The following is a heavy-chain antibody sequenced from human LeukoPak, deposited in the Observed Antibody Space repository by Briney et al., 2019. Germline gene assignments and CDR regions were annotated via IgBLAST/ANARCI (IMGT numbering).Heavy chain of an antibody. CDR1: EFSVGSNY. D-gene: IGHD1-1*01. J-gene: IGHJ4*02. CDR2: ISGSDRST. CDR3: AKATGTLGN. Sequence: GGSLRLSCAASEFSVGSNYMTWVRQAPGKGLEWVSAISGSDRSTYYADSVKGRFTISRDNSKNTLYLQMNSLTAEDTAIYYCAKATGTLGNWGQGTLVTVSS. V-gene: IGHV3-23*01.